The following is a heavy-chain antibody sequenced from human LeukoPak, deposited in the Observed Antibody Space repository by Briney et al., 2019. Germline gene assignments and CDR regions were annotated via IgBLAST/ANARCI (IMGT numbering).Heavy chain of an antibody. V-gene: IGHV1-2*04. Sequence: APVKVSCKASGYTFTGYYMHWVRQAPGQGLEWMGWINPNSGGTNYAQKFQGWVTMTRDTSISTAYMELSRLRSDDTAVYYCAREGHYYGSGSPFDYWGQGTLVTVSS. CDR1: GYTFTGYY. J-gene: IGHJ4*02. CDR3: AREGHYYGSGSPFDY. CDR2: INPNSGGT. D-gene: IGHD3-10*01.